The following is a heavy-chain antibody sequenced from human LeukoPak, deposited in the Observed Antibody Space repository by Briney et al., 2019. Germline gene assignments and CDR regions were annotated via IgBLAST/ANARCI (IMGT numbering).Heavy chain of an antibody. CDR3: ARRRFRNPFDY. CDR2: IYYSGST. CDR1: GGSISSSSYY. V-gene: IGHV4-39*01. Sequence: SETLSLTCTVSGGSISSSSYYWGWIRQPPGKGLEWIGTIYYSGSTYYNPSLKSRVTISVDTSKNQFSLKVSSVTAADTAVYYCARRRFRNPFDYWGQGTLVTVSS. J-gene: IGHJ4*02. D-gene: IGHD1-14*01.